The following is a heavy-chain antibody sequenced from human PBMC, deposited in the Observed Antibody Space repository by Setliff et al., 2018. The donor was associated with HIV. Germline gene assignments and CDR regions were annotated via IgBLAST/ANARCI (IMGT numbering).Heavy chain of an antibody. CDR3: ARGVVIQLWSFDY. CDR2: INHSGRT. J-gene: IGHJ4*02. CDR1: GGSFSGYH. Sequence: SETLSLTCAVYGGSFSGYHWNWIRQPPGKGLEWIGEINHSGRTNYNPSLKSRVTISVDTSKNQFSLKLRSVTAADTAMYYCARGVVIQLWSFDYWGQGSLVTVSS. D-gene: IGHD5-18*01. V-gene: IGHV4-34*01.